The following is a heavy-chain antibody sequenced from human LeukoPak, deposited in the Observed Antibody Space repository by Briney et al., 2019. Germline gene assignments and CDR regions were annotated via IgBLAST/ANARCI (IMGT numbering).Heavy chain of an antibody. J-gene: IGHJ4*02. CDR3: ARGGEWEPVY. Sequence: GGSLRLSCAASGFTFSSYGMHWVRQAPGKGLEWVSYISSSSSYTNYADSVKGRFTISRDNAKNSLYLQMNSLRAEDTAVYYCARGGEWEPVYWGQGTLVTVSS. V-gene: IGHV3-21*05. CDR2: ISSSSSYT. D-gene: IGHD1-26*01. CDR1: GFTFSSYG.